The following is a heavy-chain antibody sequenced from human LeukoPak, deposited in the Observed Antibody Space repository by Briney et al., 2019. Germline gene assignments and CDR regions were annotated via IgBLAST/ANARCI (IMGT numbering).Heavy chain of an antibody. CDR1: GFTFSSYS. CDR2: ISSSSYI. J-gene: IGHJ4*02. V-gene: IGHV3-21*04. CDR3: AREGAYSGLYYFDF. D-gene: IGHD2-15*01. Sequence: TGGSLRLSCAVSGFTFSSYSMNWVRQAPGKGLEWVSSISSSSYIYYADSVKGRFTISRDNAKNSLYLQMNSLRAEDTAVYYCAREGAYSGLYYFDFWGQGTLVTVSS.